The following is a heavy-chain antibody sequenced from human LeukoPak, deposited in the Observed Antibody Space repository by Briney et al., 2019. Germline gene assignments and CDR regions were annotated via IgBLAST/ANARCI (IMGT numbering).Heavy chain of an antibody. Sequence: KPSQTLSLTCTVSGGSISSGSYYWSWIRQPAGKGLEWIGHIYTSGSTNYSPSLKSRVTISVDTSKNQFSLKLSSVTAADTAVYYCARQEAEEYNWFDPWGQGTLVTVSS. D-gene: IGHD2-15*01. CDR1: GGSISSGSYY. CDR2: IYTSGST. J-gene: IGHJ5*02. CDR3: ARQEAEEYNWFDP. V-gene: IGHV4-61*09.